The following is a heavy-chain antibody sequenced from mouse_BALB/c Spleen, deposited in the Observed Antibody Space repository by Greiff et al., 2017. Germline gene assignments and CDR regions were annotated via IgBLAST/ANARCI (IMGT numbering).Heavy chain of an antibody. Sequence: EVQGVESGGDLVKPGGSLKLSCAASGFTFSSYGMSWVRQTPDKRLEWVATISSGGSYTYYPDRVKGRFTISRDNAKNTLYLQMSSLKSEDTAMYYCARQLGPGYYFDYWGQGTTLTVSS. CDR1: GFTFSSYG. CDR2: ISSGGSYT. J-gene: IGHJ2*01. D-gene: IGHD4-1*01. V-gene: IGHV5-6*01. CDR3: ARQLGPGYYFDY.